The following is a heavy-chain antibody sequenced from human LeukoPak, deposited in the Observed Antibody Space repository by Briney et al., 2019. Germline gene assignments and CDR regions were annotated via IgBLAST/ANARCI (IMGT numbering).Heavy chain of an antibody. Sequence: GGSLRLSWAASGFTVSNNFMNWVRQAPGKGLEWVSVIFDVGNTYYADSVKDRFTISRDNSKNTLYLQMNSLRAEDTAVYYCAKGGGSRYSSTKNYYYYYMDVWGKGTTVTVSS. CDR1: GFTVSNNF. D-gene: IGHD6-13*01. CDR3: AKGGGSRYSSTKNYYYYYMDV. J-gene: IGHJ6*03. CDR2: IFDVGNT. V-gene: IGHV3-66*01.